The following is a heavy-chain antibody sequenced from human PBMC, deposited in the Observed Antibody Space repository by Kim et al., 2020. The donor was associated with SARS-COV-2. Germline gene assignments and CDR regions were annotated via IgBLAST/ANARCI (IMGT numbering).Heavy chain of an antibody. V-gene: IGHV1-46*01. J-gene: IGHJ6*02. D-gene: IGHD3-22*01. Sequence: ASVKVSCKASGYTFTSYYMHWVRQAPGQGLEWMGIINPSGGSTSYAQKFQGRVTMTRDTSTSTVYMELSSLRSEDTAVYYCARERITMIVVVTPGWAEGMDVWGQGTTVTVSS. CDR3: ARERITMIVVVTPGWAEGMDV. CDR1: GYTFTSYY. CDR2: INPSGGST.